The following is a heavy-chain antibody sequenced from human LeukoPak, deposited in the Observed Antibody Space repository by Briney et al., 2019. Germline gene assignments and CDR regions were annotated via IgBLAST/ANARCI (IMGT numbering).Heavy chain of an antibody. D-gene: IGHD1-1*01. Sequence: GGSLRLSCEASGFSFSKAWMTWVRQSPGKGLEWVGRIKKEADGGTTDYTDPVKGRFTMSRDDSKKTLYLQMDSLKLEDTAIYYCATGNGGYYDFWGQGTLVTVSS. CDR1: GFSFSKAW. CDR2: IKKEADGGTT. J-gene: IGHJ4*02. V-gene: IGHV3-15*05. CDR3: ATGNGGYYDF.